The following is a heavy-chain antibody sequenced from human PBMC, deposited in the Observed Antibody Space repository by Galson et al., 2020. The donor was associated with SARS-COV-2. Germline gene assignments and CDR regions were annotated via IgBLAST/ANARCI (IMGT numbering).Heavy chain of an antibody. V-gene: IGHV4-30-2*01. D-gene: IGHD4-17*01. J-gene: IGHJ3*02. Sequence: SETLSLTCAVSGTSISSGSYSWNWHRQPPGQGLKWIGYIAHSGGTYYNPSLKSRVTISGDRSKNQFSLRLSSVTAADTAVYYCARLHYGEYAPEAFDIWGPGTRVTVAS. CDR3: ARLHYGEYAPEAFDI. CDR1: GTSISSGSYS. CDR2: IAHSGGT.